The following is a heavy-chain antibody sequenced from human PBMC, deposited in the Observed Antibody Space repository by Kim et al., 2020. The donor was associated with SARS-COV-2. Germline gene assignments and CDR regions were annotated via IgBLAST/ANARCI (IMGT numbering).Heavy chain of an antibody. Sequence: SVKVSCKASGGTFSSYTISWVRQAPGQGLEWMGRIIPILGIANYAQKFQGRVTITADKSTSTAYMELSSLRSEDTAVYYCATTRPAIQGYYYYYGMDVWGQGTTVTVSS. CDR1: GGTFSSYT. D-gene: IGHD5-18*01. V-gene: IGHV1-69*02. CDR3: ATTRPAIQGYYYYYGMDV. CDR2: IIPILGIA. J-gene: IGHJ6*02.